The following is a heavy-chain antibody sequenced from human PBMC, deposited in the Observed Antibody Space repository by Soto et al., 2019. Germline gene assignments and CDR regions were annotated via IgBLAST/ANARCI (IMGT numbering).Heavy chain of an antibody. CDR2: ISAYNGNT. CDR3: ARDVARGLSIAAAGTGTYYGMDV. Sequence: ASVKVSCKASGYTFTSYGISWVRQAPGQGLEWMGWISAYNGNTNYAQKLQGRVTMTTDTSTSTAYMELRSLRSDDTAVYYCARDVARGLSIAAAGTGTYYGMDVWGQGTPVTVSS. CDR1: GYTFTSYG. J-gene: IGHJ6*02. V-gene: IGHV1-18*04. D-gene: IGHD6-13*01.